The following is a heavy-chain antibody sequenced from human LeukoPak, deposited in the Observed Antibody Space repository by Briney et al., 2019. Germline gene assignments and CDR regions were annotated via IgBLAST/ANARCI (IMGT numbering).Heavy chain of an antibody. CDR3: AKAEGGWESLPSDY. CDR1: GCTLDEYA. CDR2: ISWNSGNI. Sequence: GRSLRLSCAASGCTLDEYAMHWVRQAPGKGLAWVSGISWNSGNIVYADSVKGRFTISRDNAKNSLYLQMNSLRSEDTALYYCAKAEGGWESLPSDYWGQGTLVTVSS. V-gene: IGHV3-9*01. J-gene: IGHJ4*02. D-gene: IGHD1-26*01.